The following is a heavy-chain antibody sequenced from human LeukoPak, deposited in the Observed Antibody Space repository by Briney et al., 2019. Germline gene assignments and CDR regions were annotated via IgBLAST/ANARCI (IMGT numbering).Heavy chain of an antibody. J-gene: IGHJ4*02. CDR2: IYPGDSDT. V-gene: IGHV5-51*01. CDR1: GYSFTSYW. CDR3: ARQHDYSISHSDY. Sequence: GESLKISCKGSGYSFTSYWIGWVRQMPGKGLEWMGIIYPGDSDTRYSPSFQGQVTIPADKSISTAYLQWSSLKASDTAMYFCARQHDYSISHSDYWGQGTLVTVSS. D-gene: IGHD4-11*01.